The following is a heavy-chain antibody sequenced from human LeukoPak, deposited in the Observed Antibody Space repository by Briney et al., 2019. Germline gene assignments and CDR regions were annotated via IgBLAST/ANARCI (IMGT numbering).Heavy chain of an antibody. Sequence: SETLSLTCTVSGGSISSYYWSWIRQPAGKGLEWIGRIYTSGSTNYNPSLKSRVTLSVDTSKNQFSLKLSSVTAADTAVYYCARVPNRSHCSSTSCYRDYYYMDVWGKGTTVTVSS. CDR1: GGSISSYY. CDR2: IYTSGST. CDR3: ARVPNRSHCSSTSCYRDYYYMDV. D-gene: IGHD2-2*01. V-gene: IGHV4-4*07. J-gene: IGHJ6*03.